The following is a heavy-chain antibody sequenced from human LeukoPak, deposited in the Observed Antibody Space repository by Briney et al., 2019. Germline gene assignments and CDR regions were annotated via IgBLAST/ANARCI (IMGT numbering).Heavy chain of an antibody. D-gene: IGHD4-17*01. CDR3: ARDLGNYGEGAFDI. J-gene: IGHJ3*02. CDR2: IYHSGST. V-gene: IGHV4-30-2*01. CDR1: GGSISSGGYY. Sequence: SQTLSLTRTVSGGSISSGGYYWSWIRQPPGKGLEWIGYIYHSGSTYYNPSLKSRVTISVDRSKNQFSLKLSSVTAADAAVYYCARDLGNYGEGAFDIWGQGTMVTVSS.